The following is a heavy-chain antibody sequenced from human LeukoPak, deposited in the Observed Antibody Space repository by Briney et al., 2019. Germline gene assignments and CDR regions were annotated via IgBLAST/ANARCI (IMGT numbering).Heavy chain of an antibody. Sequence: GGSLRLSCAASGFTFSSYSMNWVRQAPGKGLEWVSYISSSSSYIYYADSVKGRFTISRENAKNSLYLQMNSLRAEDTAVYYCARDAGGYVPLDYWGQETLVTVSS. CDR3: ARDAGGYVPLDY. J-gene: IGHJ4*02. D-gene: IGHD5-12*01. V-gene: IGHV3-21*01. CDR2: ISSSSSYI. CDR1: GFTFSSYS.